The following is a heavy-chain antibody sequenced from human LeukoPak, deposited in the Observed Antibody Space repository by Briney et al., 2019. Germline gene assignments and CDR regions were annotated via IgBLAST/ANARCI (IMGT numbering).Heavy chain of an antibody. D-gene: IGHD2-2*01. CDR1: GFTFSSYA. Sequence: PGGSLRLSCAASGFTFSSYAMSWVRQAPGKGLEWVSAISGSGGSTYYTDSVKGRFTISRDNSKNTLYLQMNSLRAEDTAVYYCAKDHCSSTSCYYWFDPWGQGTLVTVSS. J-gene: IGHJ5*02. CDR2: ISGSGGST. CDR3: AKDHCSSTSCYYWFDP. V-gene: IGHV3-23*01.